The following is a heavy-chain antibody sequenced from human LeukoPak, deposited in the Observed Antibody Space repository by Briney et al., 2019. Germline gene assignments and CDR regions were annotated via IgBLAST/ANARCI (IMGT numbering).Heavy chain of an antibody. D-gene: IGHD2-2*01. CDR2: ISAYNGNT. V-gene: IGHV1-18*01. CDR1: GYTFTSYG. Sequence: ASVKVSCKASGYTFTSYGISWVRQAPGQGLEWMGWISAYNGNTKNAQKLQARVTMTTDTSTSTAYMELRSLRSDDTAVYYCARDGYQPLDVTYFQHWGQGTLVTVSS. CDR3: ARDGYQPLDVTYFQH. J-gene: IGHJ1*01.